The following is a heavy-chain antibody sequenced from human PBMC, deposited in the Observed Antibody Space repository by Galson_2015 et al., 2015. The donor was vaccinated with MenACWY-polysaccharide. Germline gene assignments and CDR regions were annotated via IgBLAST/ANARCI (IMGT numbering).Heavy chain of an antibody. J-gene: IGHJ3*02. D-gene: IGHD1-1*01. CDR3: AIDTTGTRDAFDI. V-gene: IGHV1-69*13. Sequence: SVKVSCKASGGTFSSYAISWVRQAPGQGLEWMGGIIPIFGTANYAQKFQGRVTITADESTSTAYMELSSLRSEDTAVNYCAIDTTGTRDAFDIWGQGTMVTVSS. CDR1: GGTFSSYA. CDR2: IIPIFGTA.